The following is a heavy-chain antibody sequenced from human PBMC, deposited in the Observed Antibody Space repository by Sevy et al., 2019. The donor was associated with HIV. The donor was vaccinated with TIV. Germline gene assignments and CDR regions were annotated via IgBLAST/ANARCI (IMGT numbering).Heavy chain of an antibody. Sequence: SETLSLTCTVPGDSISGYYWSWIRQPPGKGLEWIGYFYYSASTNYNPSLKSRVTISVDTTKNQVSLKVRSLTAADTAVYYCARGIAAPRGMDVWGQGTTVTVSS. CDR2: FYYSAST. CDR3: ARGIAAPRGMDV. J-gene: IGHJ6*02. D-gene: IGHD6-13*01. CDR1: GDSISGYY. V-gene: IGHV4-59*01.